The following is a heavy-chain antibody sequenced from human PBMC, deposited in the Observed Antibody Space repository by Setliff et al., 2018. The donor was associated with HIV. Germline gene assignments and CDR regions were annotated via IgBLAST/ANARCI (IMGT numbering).Heavy chain of an antibody. D-gene: IGHD3-10*01. CDR3: ARNTRAGDFDY. V-gene: IGHV4-4*08. J-gene: IGHJ4*02. Sequence: TSETLSLTCTVSGGSMSTYYWSWIRQPPGKGLEWIGYIYTSGSTYYNPYLKSRVTISVDTSKNQFSLRLTSVTAADTAVYYCARNTRAGDFDYWGQGTLVTVSS. CDR2: IYTSGST. CDR1: GGSMSTYY.